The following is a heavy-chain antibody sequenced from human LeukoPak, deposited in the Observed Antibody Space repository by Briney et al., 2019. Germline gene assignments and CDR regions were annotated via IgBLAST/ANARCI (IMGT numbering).Heavy chain of an antibody. Sequence: ASVKVSCKASGYTFTGYYMHWVRQAPGQGLEWMGWINPNSGGTNYAQKFQGRVTMTRDTPISTAYMELSRLRSDDTAVYYCARDSVYGDYEENPPDYWGQGTLVTVSS. D-gene: IGHD4-17*01. CDR1: GYTFTGYY. V-gene: IGHV1-2*02. CDR3: ARDSVYGDYEENPPDY. CDR2: INPNSGGT. J-gene: IGHJ4*02.